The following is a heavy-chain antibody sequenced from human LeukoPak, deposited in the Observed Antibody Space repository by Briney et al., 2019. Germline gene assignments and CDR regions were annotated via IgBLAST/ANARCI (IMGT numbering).Heavy chain of an antibody. J-gene: IGHJ3*02. D-gene: IGHD3-10*01. Sequence: GGSLRLSCAASGFTFSRYWMSWVRQAPGRGLEWAANIKHDGSQKYYVDSVKGRITISRDNAKNSLYLQMTSLRAEDTAVYYCARDGMGGIKAFDIWGQGTMVTVSS. V-gene: IGHV3-7*05. CDR3: ARDGMGGIKAFDI. CDR2: IKHDGSQK. CDR1: GFTFSRYW.